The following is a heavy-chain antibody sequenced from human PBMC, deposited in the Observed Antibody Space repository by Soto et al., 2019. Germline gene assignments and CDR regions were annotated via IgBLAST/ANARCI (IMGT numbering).Heavy chain of an antibody. CDR2: IYYSGNT. CDR3: ARDAGYCNSVSCYPYNMDV. CDR1: GESISSGDHY. Sequence: SETLSVTCTVSGESISSGDHYWSWVRQSPGEGLEWIGFIYYSGNTYYNPSLKSRVSMSVDTSNNQFSLKLKSVTAADTAVYYCARDAGYCNSVSCYPYNMDVWGQGTTVTVSS. D-gene: IGHD2-15*01. J-gene: IGHJ6*02. V-gene: IGHV4-30-4*01.